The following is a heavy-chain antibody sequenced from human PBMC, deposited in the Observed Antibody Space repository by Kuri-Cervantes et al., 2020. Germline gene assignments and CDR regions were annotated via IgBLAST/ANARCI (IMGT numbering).Heavy chain of an antibody. D-gene: IGHD1-7*01. CDR2: IDWDDDK. CDR3: AHTITGTTSKPFDY. Sequence: SGPTLVKPTQTLTLTCTFSGFSLSTSGMRVSWIRQPPGKALEWLARIDWDDDKFYSTSLKTRLTITKDTSKNQVVLTMTNMDPVDTATYYCAHTITGTTSKPFDYWGQGTLVTVSS. V-gene: IGHV2-70*04. CDR1: GFSLSTSGMR. J-gene: IGHJ4*02.